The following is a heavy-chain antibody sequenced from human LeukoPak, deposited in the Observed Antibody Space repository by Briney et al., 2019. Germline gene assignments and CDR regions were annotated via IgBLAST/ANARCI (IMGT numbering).Heavy chain of an antibody. D-gene: IGHD4-11*01. V-gene: IGHV3-21*01. CDR1: GFTFSSYS. CDR3: ARDKGPYSNHLDY. Sequence: PGGSLRLSCAASGFTFSSYSMNWVRQAPGKGLEWVSSISSSSSYIYYADSVKRRFTISRDNAKNSLYLQMNSLRAEDTAVYYCARDKGPYSNHLDYWGQGTLVTVSS. CDR2: ISSSSSYI. J-gene: IGHJ4*02.